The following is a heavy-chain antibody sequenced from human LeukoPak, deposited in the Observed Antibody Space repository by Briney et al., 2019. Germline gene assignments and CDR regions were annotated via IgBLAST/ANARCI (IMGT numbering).Heavy chain of an antibody. Sequence: GGSLRLSCAASGFTFSSYWMHWVRQVPNQGLMWVSRINSDETISEYVDSVNGRFTISRDNAKNTLYLQMNSLRAEDTAVYFCLYGGYFQHWGQGTLVTVPS. CDR3: LYGGYFQH. CDR2: INSDETIS. CDR1: GFTFSSYW. V-gene: IGHV3-74*01. J-gene: IGHJ1*01. D-gene: IGHD3-16*01.